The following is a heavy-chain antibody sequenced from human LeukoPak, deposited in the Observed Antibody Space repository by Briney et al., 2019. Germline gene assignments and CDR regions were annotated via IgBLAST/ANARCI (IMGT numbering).Heavy chain of an antibody. Sequence: SETLSLTCTVSGGSISSYYWSWIRQPPGKGLERIGYIFHSGSTYYNPSLKSRVTISVVRSKNQFSLKLTSVTAADTAVYYCARRGKLRSYFDYWGQGTLVTVSS. V-gene: IGHV4-59*12. J-gene: IGHJ4*02. CDR3: ARRGKLRSYFDY. CDR1: GGSISSYY. D-gene: IGHD4-17*01. CDR2: IFHSGST.